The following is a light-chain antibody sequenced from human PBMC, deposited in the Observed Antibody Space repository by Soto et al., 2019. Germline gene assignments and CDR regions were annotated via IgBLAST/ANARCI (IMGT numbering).Light chain of an antibody. CDR3: QQRSDWIT. V-gene: IGKV3-11*01. CDR2: DAS. J-gene: IGKJ5*01. CDR1: QSVSNS. Sequence: SVLTQSRTTLSLSPGLRSTLSCRASQSVSNSLAWFQQKPGQAPRLLIYDASNRATGIPARFSGSGSGTDFTLTISSLEPEDFAVYYCQQRSDWITFGQGTRLEI.